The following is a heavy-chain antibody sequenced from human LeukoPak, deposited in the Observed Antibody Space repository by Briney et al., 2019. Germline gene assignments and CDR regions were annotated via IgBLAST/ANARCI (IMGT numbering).Heavy chain of an antibody. CDR1: GYSFTSYW. J-gene: IGHJ3*02. CDR2: IYPGDSDT. CDR3: AGSIVVVPAAILGAFDI. Sequence: PGESLKISCKGSGYSFTSYWIGWVRQMPGKGLEGMGIIYPGDSDTRYSPSFQGQVTISPDKSISTAYLQWSSLKASDTAMSCCAGSIVVVPAAILGAFDIWGQGTMVTVSS. D-gene: IGHD2-2*02. V-gene: IGHV5-51*01.